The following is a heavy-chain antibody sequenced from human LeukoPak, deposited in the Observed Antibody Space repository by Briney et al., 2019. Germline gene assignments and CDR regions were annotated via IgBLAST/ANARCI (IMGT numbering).Heavy chain of an antibody. V-gene: IGHV1-46*01. CDR1: GYTFTDYY. J-gene: IGHJ4*02. CDR2: INPSGGNT. CDR3: ARAQGYGDCDY. D-gene: IGHD4-17*01. Sequence: GASVKVSCKASGYTFTDYYIHWVRQAPGQGLEWMGIINPSGGNTKYAEKFQARVTMTRDTSTSTVYMDLGSLRSEDTAVYYCARAQGYGDCDYWGQGTLVTVSS.